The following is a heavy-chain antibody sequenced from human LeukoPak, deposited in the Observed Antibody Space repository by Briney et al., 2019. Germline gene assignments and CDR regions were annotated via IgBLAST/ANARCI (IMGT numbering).Heavy chain of an antibody. CDR1: GGSFSGYY. CDR3: ARGILRDYYDSSGFYHRGGVGY. J-gene: IGHJ4*02. V-gene: IGHV4-34*01. Sequence: ASETLSLTCAVYGGSFSGYYWSWIRQPPGKGLEWIGEINHSGSTNYNPSLKSRVTISVDTSKNQFSLKLSSVTAADTAVYFCARGILRDYYDSSGFYHRGGVGYWGQGTLVTVSS. D-gene: IGHD3-22*01. CDR2: INHSGST.